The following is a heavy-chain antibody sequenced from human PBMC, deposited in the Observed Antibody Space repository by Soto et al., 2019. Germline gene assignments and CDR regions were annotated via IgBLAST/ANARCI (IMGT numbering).Heavy chain of an antibody. Sequence: GGSLRLSCAASGFTFSSYSMNWVRQAPGKGLEWVSYISSSSSTIYYADSVKGRFTISRDNAMNSLYLQMNSLRDEDTAVYYCARDGAAQKTYYYDSSGSGAFDIWGQGTMVTVSS. V-gene: IGHV3-48*02. D-gene: IGHD3-22*01. CDR3: ARDGAAQKTYYYDSSGSGAFDI. J-gene: IGHJ3*02. CDR1: GFTFSSYS. CDR2: ISSSSSTI.